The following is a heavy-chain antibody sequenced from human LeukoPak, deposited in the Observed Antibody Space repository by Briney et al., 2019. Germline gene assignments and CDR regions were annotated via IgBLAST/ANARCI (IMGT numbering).Heavy chain of an antibody. J-gene: IGHJ4*02. V-gene: IGHV4-59*01. CDR2: IYYSGST. Sequence: SETLSLTCTVSGGSISNYYWSWIRQPPGKGLEWIGYIYYSGSTNYNPSLKSRVTISVDTSKNQFSLKLSSVTAADTAVYYCAREGVLLWFGELLLWGQGTLVTVSS. D-gene: IGHD3-10*01. CDR1: GGSISNYY. CDR3: AREGVLLWFGELLL.